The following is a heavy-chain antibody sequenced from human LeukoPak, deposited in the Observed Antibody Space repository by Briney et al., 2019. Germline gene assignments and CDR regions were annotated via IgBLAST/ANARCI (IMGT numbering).Heavy chain of an antibody. Sequence: GGSLRLSCAASGFIFDDYGMSWVRQAPGKGLEWVSSITSGSSYIYYADSVKGRFTISRDNAKNSLFLQMNSLRAEDTAVYYCARELDHDYGDYLDYWGQGTLVTVSS. CDR3: ARELDHDYGDYLDY. CDR1: GFIFDDYG. D-gene: IGHD4-17*01. CDR2: ITSGSSYI. V-gene: IGHV3-21*01. J-gene: IGHJ4*02.